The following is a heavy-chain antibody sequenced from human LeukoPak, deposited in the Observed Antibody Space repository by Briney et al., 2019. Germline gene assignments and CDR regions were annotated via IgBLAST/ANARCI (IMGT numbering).Heavy chain of an antibody. CDR3: ARALDSSSSRYQAFEE. CDR2: IKQDESEK. Sequence: GGSLRLSCSASGFTFSNYWMSWVRQAPGKGLEWVANIKQDESEKYYVDSAKGRFTISRDNAKSSLYLQMNSLRAVDTAVYYCARALDSSSSRYQAFEEWGQGTLVTVSS. CDR1: GFTFSNYW. J-gene: IGHJ4*02. D-gene: IGHD2-2*01. V-gene: IGHV3-7*01.